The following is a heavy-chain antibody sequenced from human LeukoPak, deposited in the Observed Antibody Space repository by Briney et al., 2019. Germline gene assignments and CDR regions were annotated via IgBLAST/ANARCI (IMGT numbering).Heavy chain of an antibody. D-gene: IGHD4-17*01. J-gene: IGHJ5*02. CDR3: ARVLGTTTVTTSRFDP. CDR1: GGSISSSSYY. CDR2: IYYSGST. V-gene: IGHV4-39*07. Sequence: PSETLSLTCTVSGGSISSSSYYWGWIRQPPGKGLEWIGSIYYSGSTYYNPSLKSRVTISVDTSKNQFSLKLSSVTAADTAVYYCARVLGTTTVTTSRFDPWGQGTLVTVSS.